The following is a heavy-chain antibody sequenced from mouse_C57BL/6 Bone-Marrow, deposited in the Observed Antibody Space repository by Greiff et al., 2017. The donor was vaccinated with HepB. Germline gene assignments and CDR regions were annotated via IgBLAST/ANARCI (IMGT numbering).Heavy chain of an antibody. CDR3: ARYYYGSSYSYWYFDV. Sequence: DVKLVESGGGLVQPGGSLSLSCAASGFTFTDYYMSWVRQPPGKALEWLGFIRNKANGYTTEYSASVKGRFTISRDNSQSILYLQMNALRAEDSATYYCARYYYGSSYSYWYFDVWGTGTTVTVSS. D-gene: IGHD1-1*01. V-gene: IGHV7-3*01. J-gene: IGHJ1*03. CDR2: IRNKANGYTT. CDR1: GFTFTDYY.